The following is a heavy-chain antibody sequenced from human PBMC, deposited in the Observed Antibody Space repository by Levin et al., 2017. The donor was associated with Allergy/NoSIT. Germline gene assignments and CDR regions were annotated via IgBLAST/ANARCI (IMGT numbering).Heavy chain of an antibody. D-gene: IGHD5-12*01. V-gene: IGHV3-21*01. J-gene: IGHJ4*02. CDR2: ISSSSSYI. CDR1: GFTFSSYS. Sequence: PGESLKISCAASGFTFSSYSMNWVRQAPGKGLEWVSSISSSSSYIYYADSVKGRFTISRDNAKNSLYLQMNSLRAEDTAVYYCARGGYSGYDYVGGKVGPDYWGQGTLVTVSS. CDR3: ARGGYSGYDYVGGKVGPDY.